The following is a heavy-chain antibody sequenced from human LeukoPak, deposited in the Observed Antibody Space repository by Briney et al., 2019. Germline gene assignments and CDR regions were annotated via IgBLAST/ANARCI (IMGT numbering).Heavy chain of an antibody. D-gene: IGHD6-19*01. Sequence: PGGSLRLSCAASGFTFSSYAMHWVRQAPGKGLEWVAVISYDGSNKYYADSVKGRFTISRDNSKNTLYLQMNSLRAEDTAVYYCARSSPVAGREYYFDYWGQGTLVTVSS. CDR1: GFTFSSYA. J-gene: IGHJ4*02. CDR2: ISYDGSNK. CDR3: ARSSPVAGREYYFDY. V-gene: IGHV3-30-3*01.